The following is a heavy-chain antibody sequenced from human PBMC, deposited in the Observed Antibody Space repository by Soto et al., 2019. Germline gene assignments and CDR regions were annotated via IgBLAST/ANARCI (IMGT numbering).Heavy chain of an antibody. CDR1: GFTFDDYT. Sequence: GSLRLSCAASGFTFDDYTMHWVRQAPGKGLEWVSLISWGGGSTYYADSVKGRFTISRDNSKNSLYLQMNSLRTEDTALYYCAKDYLGEYYYYYGMDVWGQGTTVTVSS. CDR2: ISWGGGST. J-gene: IGHJ6*02. CDR3: AKDYLGEYYYYYGMDV. V-gene: IGHV3-43*01.